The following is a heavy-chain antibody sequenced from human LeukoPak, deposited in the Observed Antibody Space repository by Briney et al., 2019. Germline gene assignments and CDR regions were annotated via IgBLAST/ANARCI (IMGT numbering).Heavy chain of an antibody. CDR1: GFTFSSYW. Sequence: QTGGSLRLSCAASGFTFSSYWMHWVRQAPGKGLVWVSRINSDGSGTSYADSVKGRFTISRDNAKNTLYLQMNSLRAEDTAVYYCTRGYGSSLGGYWGQGTLVIVSS. CDR3: TRGYGSSLGGY. D-gene: IGHD3-16*01. CDR2: INSDGSGT. J-gene: IGHJ4*02. V-gene: IGHV3-74*01.